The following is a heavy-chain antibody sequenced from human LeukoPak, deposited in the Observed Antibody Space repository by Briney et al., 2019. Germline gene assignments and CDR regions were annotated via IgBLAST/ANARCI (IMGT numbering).Heavy chain of an antibody. Sequence: SVKVSCKASGGTFSSYAISWVRQAPGQGLEWMGRIIPILGIANYAQKFQGRVTITADKSTSTAYMELSSLRSEDTAVYYCARVSALYSGYADYWGQGTLVTVSS. V-gene: IGHV1-69*04. D-gene: IGHD5-12*01. CDR3: ARVSALYSGYADY. CDR1: GGTFSSYA. J-gene: IGHJ4*02. CDR2: IIPILGIA.